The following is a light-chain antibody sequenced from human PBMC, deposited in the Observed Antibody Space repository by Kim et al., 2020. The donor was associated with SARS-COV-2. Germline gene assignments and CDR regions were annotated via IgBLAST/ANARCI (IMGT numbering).Light chain of an antibody. CDR2: GAS. CDR3: QQYNNWPDT. V-gene: IGKV3-15*01. CDR1: QSVSSN. Sequence: SVSAGERATLSCRASQSVSSNLAWYQQKPGQAPRLLIYGASTRATGIPARFSGSGSGTEFTLTISSLQSEDFAVYYCQQYNNWPDTFGQGTKLEI. J-gene: IGKJ2*01.